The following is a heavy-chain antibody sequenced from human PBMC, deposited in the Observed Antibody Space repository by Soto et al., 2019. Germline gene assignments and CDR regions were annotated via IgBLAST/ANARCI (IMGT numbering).Heavy chain of an antibody. CDR2: ISAYNGAT. CDR1: GYTFSDHG. CDR3: AKDRPRLTQQFNGVS. D-gene: IGHD2-8*01. V-gene: IGHV1-18*01. Sequence: QIQLVQSGAEVKKPGASVRVSCKASGYTFSDHGFSWVRQGPGQGLEWLGWISAYNGATDYAQKFQGRVTLTTDTSTSTAYMELRSLRSDDTAVYYCAKDRPRLTQQFNGVSWRQGTLVTVSS. J-gene: IGHJ5*02.